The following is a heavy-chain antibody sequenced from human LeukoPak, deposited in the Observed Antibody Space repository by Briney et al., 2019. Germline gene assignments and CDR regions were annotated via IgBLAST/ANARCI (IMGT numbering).Heavy chain of an antibody. CDR2: IYYSGST. J-gene: IGHJ4*02. Sequence: SETLSLTCTVSGGSISSYYWSWIRQTPGKGLEWIGYIYYSGSTNSNPSLKSRVTISVDTSKKQFSLKLSSVTAADTAVYYCARDGAVAGSAYFDYWGQGTLVTVSS. D-gene: IGHD6-19*01. CDR1: GGSISSYY. V-gene: IGHV4-59*01. CDR3: ARDGAVAGSAYFDY.